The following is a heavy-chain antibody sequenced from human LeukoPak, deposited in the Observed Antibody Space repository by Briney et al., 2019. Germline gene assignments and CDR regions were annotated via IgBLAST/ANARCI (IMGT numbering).Heavy chain of an antibody. CDR2: IDYSGST. V-gene: IGHV4-39*01. J-gene: IGHJ4*02. Sequence: SETLSLTCTVSGGPISSWSYFWGWIRQPPGKGLEWIGTIDYSGSTYHNPSLKSRVSISVDTSKNQFSLKVSSVTAADTAMYYCARRSGSGDSRRPFDYWGQGTLVTVSS. CDR1: GGPISSWSYF. D-gene: IGHD4-17*01. CDR3: ARRSGSGDSRRPFDY.